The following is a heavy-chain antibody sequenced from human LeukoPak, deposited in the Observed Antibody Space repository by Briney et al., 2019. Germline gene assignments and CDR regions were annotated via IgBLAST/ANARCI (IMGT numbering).Heavy chain of an antibody. D-gene: IGHD4-17*01. CDR3: ARGIYGDYDH. Sequence: GGSLRLSCAASGFTFSNYAMSWVRQAPGKGLEWVSAISSSGGGTYYADSVKGRFTISRVISKDTLSLQMNSLRAEDTAVYYCARGIYGDYDHWGQGTLVTVST. V-gene: IGHV3-23*01. J-gene: IGHJ1*01. CDR2: ISSSGGGT. CDR1: GFTFSNYA.